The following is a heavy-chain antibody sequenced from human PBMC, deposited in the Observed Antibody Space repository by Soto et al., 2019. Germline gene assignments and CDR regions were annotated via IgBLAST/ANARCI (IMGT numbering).Heavy chain of an antibody. Sequence: GGSLRLSCAASGFTFSSYAMSWVRQAPGKGLEWVSAISGSGGSTYYADSVKGRFTISRDNSKNTLYLQMNSLRAEDTAVYYCAKDWYCSGGSCSYDAFDILGQGKMVTVS. V-gene: IGHV3-23*01. D-gene: IGHD2-15*01. J-gene: IGHJ3*02. CDR1: GFTFSSYA. CDR2: ISGSGGST. CDR3: AKDWYCSGGSCSYDAFDI.